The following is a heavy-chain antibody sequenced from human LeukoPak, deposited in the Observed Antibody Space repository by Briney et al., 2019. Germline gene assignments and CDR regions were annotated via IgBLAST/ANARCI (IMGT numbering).Heavy chain of an antibody. Sequence: GGSLRLSCAASGFTFSSYSMNWVRQAPGRGLEWVSAISGSGGSTYYADSVKGRFTISRDNSKNTLYLQMNSLRAEDTAVYYCAKATGYIVVPSFDYWGQGTLVTVSS. J-gene: IGHJ4*02. V-gene: IGHV3-23*01. D-gene: IGHD3-22*01. CDR3: AKATGYIVVPSFDY. CDR2: ISGSGGST. CDR1: GFTFSSYS.